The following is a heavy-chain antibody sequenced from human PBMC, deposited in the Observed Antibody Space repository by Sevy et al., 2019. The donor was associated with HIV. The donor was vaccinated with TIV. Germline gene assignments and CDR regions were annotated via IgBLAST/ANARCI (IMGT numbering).Heavy chain of an antibody. CDR1: GDSIRTFY. V-gene: IGHV4-59*01. J-gene: IGHJ4*02. CDR3: ARVPRTRSIAAAALYYFDY. Sequence: SETLSLTCTVSGDSIRTFYWSWIRQPPGKGLEWIGYIYYSGSTNYNPSLKSRVTISVDTSKNQFSLKLSSVTAADTAVYYCARVPRTRSIAAAALYYFDYWGQGTLVTVSS. D-gene: IGHD6-13*01. CDR2: IYYSGST.